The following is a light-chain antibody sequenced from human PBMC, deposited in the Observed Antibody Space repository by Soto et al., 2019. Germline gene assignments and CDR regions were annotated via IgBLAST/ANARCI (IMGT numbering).Light chain of an antibody. CDR3: CSYAGSSSSI. CDR1: SSDVGTYNL. Sequence: QCVLTQPASVSGSPGESITISCYGTSSDVGTYNLVSWYQQYPGKAPRLMIYEVTKRPSGVSNRFSGSKSGNTASLTISGLQPEDEADYYCCSYAGSSSSIFGTGTKVTV. J-gene: IGLJ1*01. V-gene: IGLV2-23*02. CDR2: EVT.